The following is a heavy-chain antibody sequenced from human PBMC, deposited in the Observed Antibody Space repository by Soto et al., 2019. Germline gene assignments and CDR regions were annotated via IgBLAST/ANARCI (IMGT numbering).Heavy chain of an antibody. CDR2: ISWNGDNT. J-gene: IGHJ4*02. CDR1: GFTIDDYT. Sequence: VQLVESGGVVVQPGGSLRLSCAASGFTIDDYTMHWVRQAPGKGLEWVSLISWNGDNTYYADSVKGRFTISRDNSKSSLYLQMNSLRTEDTALYYCAKDSAVQLWSLDYWGQGTLVTVSS. D-gene: IGHD5-18*01. V-gene: IGHV3-43*01. CDR3: AKDSAVQLWSLDY.